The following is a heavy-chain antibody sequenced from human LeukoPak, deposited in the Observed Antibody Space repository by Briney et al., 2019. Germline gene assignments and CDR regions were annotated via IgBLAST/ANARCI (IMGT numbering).Heavy chain of an antibody. CDR1: GGSISSGSYY. CDR2: IYTSGST. CDR3: ARDLGAARHYFDY. J-gene: IGHJ4*02. Sequence: PSQTQSLTCTVSGGSISSGSYYWSWIRQPAGKGLEWIGRIYTSGSTNYNPSLKSRVTISVDTSKNQFSLKLSSVTAADTAVYYCARDLGAARHYFDYWGQGTLVTVSS. D-gene: IGHD6-6*01. V-gene: IGHV4-61*02.